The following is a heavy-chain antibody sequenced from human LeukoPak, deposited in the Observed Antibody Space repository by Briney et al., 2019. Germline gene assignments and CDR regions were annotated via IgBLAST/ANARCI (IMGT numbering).Heavy chain of an antibody. CDR3: ARVDSSGYYLWYFDY. CDR1: GGSISSYY. D-gene: IGHD3-22*01. J-gene: IGHJ4*02. Sequence: SETLSLTCTVSGGSISSYYWSWIRQPPGKGLEWIGYIYYSGSTNYNPSLKSRVTISVDTSKNQLSLKLSSVTAADTAVYYCARVDSSGYYLWYFDYWGQGTLVTVSS. CDR2: IYYSGST. V-gene: IGHV4-59*01.